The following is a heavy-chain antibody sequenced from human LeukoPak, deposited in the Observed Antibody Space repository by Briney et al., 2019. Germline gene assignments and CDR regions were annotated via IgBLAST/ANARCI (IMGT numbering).Heavy chain of an antibody. J-gene: IGHJ4*02. V-gene: IGHV3-53*01. Sequence: GGSLRLSCAASGFTVSSNYMSWVRQAPGKGLEWVSVIYSGGSTYYADSVKGRFTISRDNPKNTLYLQMNSLRAEDTAVYYCAREVWSAMVRGVIRLWGQGTLVTVSS. CDR1: GFTVSSNY. CDR3: AREVWSAMVRGVIRL. CDR2: IYSGGST. D-gene: IGHD3-10*01.